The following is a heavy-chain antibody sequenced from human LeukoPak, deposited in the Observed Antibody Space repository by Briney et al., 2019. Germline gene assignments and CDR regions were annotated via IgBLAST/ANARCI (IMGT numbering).Heavy chain of an antibody. J-gene: IGHJ4*02. Sequence: QAGGSLRLSCAASGFTFSSYSMNWVRQAPGKGLEWVSHISSNRSNIYYADSVKGRFTISRDNSKNTLYLQMNSLRDEDTAVYYWGRAGGLGTGNFYYWGQGTLVTVSS. V-gene: IGHV3-48*02. CDR1: GFTFSSYS. D-gene: IGHD7-27*01. CDR3: GRAGGLGTGNFYY. CDR2: ISSNRSNI.